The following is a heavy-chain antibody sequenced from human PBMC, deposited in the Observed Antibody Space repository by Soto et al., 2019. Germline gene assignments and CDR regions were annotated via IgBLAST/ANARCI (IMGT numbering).Heavy chain of an antibody. D-gene: IGHD6-6*01. CDR3: ARAAPYYYYYYGMDV. CDR2: ISAYNGNT. CDR1: GYTFTSYG. J-gene: IGHJ6*02. V-gene: IGHV1-18*04. Sequence: QVQLVQSGAEVKKHGASVKVSCKASGYTFTSYGISWVRQAPGQGLEWMGWISAYNGNTNYAQKLQGRVTMTTDTATSTAYMELRSLRSDDTAVYYCARAAPYYYYYYGMDVWGQGTTVTVSS.